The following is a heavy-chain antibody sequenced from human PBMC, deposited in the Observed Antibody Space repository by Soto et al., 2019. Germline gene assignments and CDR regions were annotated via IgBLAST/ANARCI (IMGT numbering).Heavy chain of an antibody. J-gene: IGHJ3*01. CDR2: ISVRGESR. Sequence: EGQLVQSGGGLVQPGESLRVSCAASGFTFSSSGMSWVRQAPGKGLEWVSSISVRGESRYYADSVKGRFTISRDNSKNTLYLQMNSLAAEDTAVYYCANHGGVDLWGPGKMVAVSS. CDR3: ANHGGVDL. V-gene: IGHV3-23*04. D-gene: IGHD4-17*01. CDR1: GFTFSSSG.